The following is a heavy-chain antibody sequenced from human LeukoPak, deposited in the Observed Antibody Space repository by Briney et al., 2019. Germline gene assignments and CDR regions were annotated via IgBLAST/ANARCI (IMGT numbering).Heavy chain of an antibody. CDR1: GGSFSGYY. Sequence: PSETLSLTCAVYGGSFSGYYWSWIRQPPGKGLEWIGKINHSESTNYNPSLKSRVTISVDTSKNKFSLKLSSVTAADTAVYYCARGRGDYIWGSYRYYVSYYFDYWGQGTLVTVSS. V-gene: IGHV4-34*01. CDR3: ARGRGDYIWGSYRYYVSYYFDY. J-gene: IGHJ4*02. D-gene: IGHD3-16*02. CDR2: INHSEST.